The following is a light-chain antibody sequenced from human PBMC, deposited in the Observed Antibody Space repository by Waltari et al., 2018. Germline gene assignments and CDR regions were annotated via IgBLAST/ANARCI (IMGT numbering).Light chain of an antibody. V-gene: IGLV1-40*01. CDR3: QSYDSSLSGSGVV. Sequence: QSVLTQPPSVSGAPGQRATRSCTGSSLTIGGGSAVHWSPHLPSTAPKLLIYGNSNRPSGFPDRFPGSKSGTSASLAITGLQAEDEADYYCQSYDSSLSGSGVVFGGGTKLTVL. J-gene: IGLJ2*01. CDR2: GNS. CDR1: SLTIGGGSA.